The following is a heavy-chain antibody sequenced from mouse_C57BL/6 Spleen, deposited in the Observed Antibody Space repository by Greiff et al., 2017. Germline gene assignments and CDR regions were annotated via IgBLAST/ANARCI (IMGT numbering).Heavy chain of an antibody. J-gene: IGHJ2*01. V-gene: IGHV5-6*02. CDR1: GFTFSSYG. CDR2: ISSVGSYT. CDR3: ARRPNWED. Sequence: DVHLVESGGDLVKPGGSLKLSCAASGFTFSSYGMAWVRQTPDKRLEWVATISSVGSYTYYPESVKGRFTISRDNAKNTLYLQLSSLKSEDTAMYYCARRPNWEDWGQGTTLTVSS. D-gene: IGHD4-1*01.